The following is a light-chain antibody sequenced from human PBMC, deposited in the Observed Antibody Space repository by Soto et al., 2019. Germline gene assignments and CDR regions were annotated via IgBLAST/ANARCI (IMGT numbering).Light chain of an antibody. CDR3: SSYAGRNNVI. CDR2: EVN. V-gene: IGLV2-8*01. Sequence: QSALTQPPSASGYPGQSVTISCTGTSSDISKYNYVSWYQQHPGKAPKLLIYEVNKRPSEVPERFSGSKSANTASLTVSGLQAEDEADYYCSSYAGRNNVIFGGGTKVTVL. CDR1: SSDISKYNY. J-gene: IGLJ2*01.